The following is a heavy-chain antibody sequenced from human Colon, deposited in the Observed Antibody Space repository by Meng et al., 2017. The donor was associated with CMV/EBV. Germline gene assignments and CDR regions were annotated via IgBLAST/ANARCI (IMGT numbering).Heavy chain of an antibody. CDR3: ARGGGYFSAGSYPAYFDQ. V-gene: IGHV1-18*01. D-gene: IGHD3-10*01. CDR1: GYSFNTYG. CDR2: ISGSNGNT. Sequence: ASVKVSCKTSGYSFNTYGVTWARQAPGQGLEWMGWISGSNGNTNYARRLQGRVTLTTDTSTSTAYLELGGLTSDDTAVYYCARGGGYFSAGSYPAYFDQWGQGTLVTVSS. J-gene: IGHJ4*02.